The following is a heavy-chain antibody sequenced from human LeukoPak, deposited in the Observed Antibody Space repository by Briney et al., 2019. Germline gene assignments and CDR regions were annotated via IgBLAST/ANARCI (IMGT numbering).Heavy chain of an antibody. Sequence: GGSLRLSCAASGFTFSSYSMNWVRQAPGKGLEWVSSISSSGTYIYYADSVKGRFTISRDNAKNSLYLQMNSLRAEDTAVYYCARVKFRAAADFWGQGTLVTVSS. CDR2: ISSSGTYI. CDR3: ARVKFRAAADF. J-gene: IGHJ4*02. V-gene: IGHV3-21*01. D-gene: IGHD6-13*01. CDR1: GFTFSSYS.